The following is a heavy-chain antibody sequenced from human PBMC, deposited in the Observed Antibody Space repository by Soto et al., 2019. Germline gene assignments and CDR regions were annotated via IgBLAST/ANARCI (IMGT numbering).Heavy chain of an antibody. CDR2: IKQDGSEK. Sequence: GSLRLSCAASGFTFSSYWMSWVRQAPGKGLEWVANIKQDGSEKYYVDSVKGRFTISRDNAKNSLYLQMNRLRAEDTAVYYCARDRPWYGDFNYYYYGMDVWGQGTTVTVSS. CDR3: ARDRPWYGDFNYYYYGMDV. D-gene: IGHD4-17*01. V-gene: IGHV3-7*01. J-gene: IGHJ6*02. CDR1: GFTFSSYW.